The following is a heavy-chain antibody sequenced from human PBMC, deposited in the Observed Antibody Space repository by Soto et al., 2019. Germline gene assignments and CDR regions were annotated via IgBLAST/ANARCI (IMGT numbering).Heavy chain of an antibody. CDR3: VKVSYYDSSGYYYEVDAFDI. CDR1: GFTFSSYA. Sequence: GGSLRLSCSASGFTFSSYAMHWVRQAPGKGLEYVSAISSNGGSTYYADSVKGRFTISRDNSKNTLHLQMSSLRAEDTAVYYCVKVSYYDSSGYYYEVDAFDIWSQGTMVTVSS. CDR2: ISSNGGST. D-gene: IGHD3-22*01. V-gene: IGHV3-64D*08. J-gene: IGHJ3*02.